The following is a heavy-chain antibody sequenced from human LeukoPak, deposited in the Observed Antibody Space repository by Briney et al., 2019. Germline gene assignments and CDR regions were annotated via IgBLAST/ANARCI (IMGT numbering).Heavy chain of an antibody. V-gene: IGHV4-31*03. CDR1: GGSISSGGYY. CDR2: IYYSGST. Sequence: PSETLSLTCTVSGGSISSGGYYWSWIRQHPGKGLEWIGYIYYSGSTYYNPSLKSRVTISVDTSKNQFSLKLSSVTAADTAVYYCARVRGCSSASCYGDDNWFDPWGQGTLVTVSS. D-gene: IGHD2-2*01. CDR3: ARVRGCSSASCYGDDNWFDP. J-gene: IGHJ5*02.